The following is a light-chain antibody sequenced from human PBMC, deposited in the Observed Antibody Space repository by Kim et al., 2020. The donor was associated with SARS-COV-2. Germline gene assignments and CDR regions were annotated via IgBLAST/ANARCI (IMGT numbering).Light chain of an antibody. Sequence: EIVLPQSPATLSLSPGERATLSCRASQSVSSYLARYQQKPGQAPRLLIYDASNGATGIPARFSGSGSGTDFTPSISSLEPEDFAVYYCQQSSNWPPGLTFGGGTKVNIK. CDR2: DAS. CDR1: QSVSSY. V-gene: IGKV3-11*01. CDR3: QQSSNWPPGLT. J-gene: IGKJ4*01.